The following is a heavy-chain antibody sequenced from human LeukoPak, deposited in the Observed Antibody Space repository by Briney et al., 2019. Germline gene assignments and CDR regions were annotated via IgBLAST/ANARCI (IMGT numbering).Heavy chain of an antibody. J-gene: IGHJ5*02. CDR2: INHSGST. CDR1: GGSFSGYY. Sequence: PSETLSLTCAVYGGSFSGYYWSWIRQPPGKGLEWIGEINHSGSTNYNPSLKSRVTISVDTSKNQFSLKLSSVTAADTAVYYCARRRLGVTTYNWFDPWGQGTLVTVSS. D-gene: IGHD2-21*02. CDR3: ARRRLGVTTYNWFDP. V-gene: IGHV4-34*01.